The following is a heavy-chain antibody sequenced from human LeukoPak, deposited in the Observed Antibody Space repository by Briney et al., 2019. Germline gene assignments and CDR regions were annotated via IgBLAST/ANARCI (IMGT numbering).Heavy chain of an antibody. V-gene: IGHV1-2*02. CDR1: EYTFIGYY. CDR2: INPNTGDT. Sequence: ASLKVSCKASEYTFIGYYIHWVRQAPGQGLEWMGWINPNTGDTNYAQKFQGRVTLTRDTSMSTASLELTRLRSDDTAVYYCARDLSYCGGDCSDYWGQGTLVTVSS. D-gene: IGHD2-21*01. J-gene: IGHJ4*02. CDR3: ARDLSYCGGDCSDY.